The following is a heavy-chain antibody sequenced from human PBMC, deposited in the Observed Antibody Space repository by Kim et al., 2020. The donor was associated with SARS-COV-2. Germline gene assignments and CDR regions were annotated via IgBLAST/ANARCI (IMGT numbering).Heavy chain of an antibody. CDR2: ISYSGST. Sequence: SETLSLTCAVSGGSIGTSDYYWGWIRQPPGKGLEWFGSISYSGSTYYSPSLRSRLTMSADTSKNQFSLKLTSVTAADTAVYYCASVPDYWGQGTLVTVSS. D-gene: IGHD6-6*01. CDR1: GGSIGTSDYY. J-gene: IGHJ4*02. V-gene: IGHV4-39*01. CDR3: ASVPDY.